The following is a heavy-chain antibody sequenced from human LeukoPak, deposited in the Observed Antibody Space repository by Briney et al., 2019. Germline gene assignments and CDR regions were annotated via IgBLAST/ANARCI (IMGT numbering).Heavy chain of an antibody. CDR2: IRYDGSNK. V-gene: IGHV3-30*02. J-gene: IGHJ4*02. CDR3: AKAYYDFWSGPHFFDY. Sequence: GGSLRLSCAASGFTFSSYGMHWVRQAPGKGLEWVAFIRYDGSNKYYADSVKGRFTISRDNSKNTLYLQMNSLRAEDTAVYYCAKAYYDFWSGPHFFDYWGQGTLVTVSS. D-gene: IGHD3-3*01. CDR1: GFTFSSYG.